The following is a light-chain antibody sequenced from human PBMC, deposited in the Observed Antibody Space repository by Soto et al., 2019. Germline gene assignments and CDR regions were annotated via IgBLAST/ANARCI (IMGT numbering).Light chain of an antibody. Sequence: EIVLTQPPATLAVSTGDRATLSCRASHSVRSHFAWYRQRPGQAPRLLIYDASSRATGTPARFSGSGSGSDFTLTISSLQSEDFAVYYCQQYETCPFTFGGGTKVDI. CDR3: QQYETCPFT. J-gene: IGKJ4*01. V-gene: IGKV3-15*01. CDR1: HSVRSH. CDR2: DAS.